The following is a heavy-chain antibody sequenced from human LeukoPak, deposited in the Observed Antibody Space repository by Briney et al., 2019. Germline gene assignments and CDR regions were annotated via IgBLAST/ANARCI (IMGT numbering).Heavy chain of an antibody. Sequence: TGGSLRLSCAASAFTFSDYSMNWVRQAPGKGLEWISYISGRSSTIYYADSVRGRFTISRDNAKNSMYLQMNSLRAEDTAVYYCARDRLTSGSYFFDYSGQGTLVTVSS. CDR1: AFTFSDYS. J-gene: IGHJ4*02. D-gene: IGHD1-26*01. CDR3: ARDRLTSGSYFFDY. CDR2: ISGRSSTI. V-gene: IGHV3-48*01.